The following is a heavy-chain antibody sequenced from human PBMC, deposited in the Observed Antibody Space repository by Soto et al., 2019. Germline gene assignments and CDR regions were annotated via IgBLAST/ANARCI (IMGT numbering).Heavy chain of an antibody. J-gene: IGHJ4*02. CDR1: GGTSSKYA. CDR3: ARGWETVGATTAFAY. V-gene: IGHV1-69*06. Sequence: QVQLVQSGAEVKKPGSSVKVSCQASGGTSSKYAINWVRQAPGRGLEWMGGINPIFGTAAYAQNFQGRVTITADKSTTTAYMEVSSLRSDDTAVYYCARGWETVGATTAFAYWGQGTLVTVSS. D-gene: IGHD1-26*01. CDR2: INPIFGTA.